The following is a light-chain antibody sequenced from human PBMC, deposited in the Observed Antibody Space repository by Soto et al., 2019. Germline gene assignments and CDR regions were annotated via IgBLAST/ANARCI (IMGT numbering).Light chain of an antibody. J-gene: IGKJ1*01. CDR3: QHYNSYSEA. Sequence: DMQMTQAPSTLSGSVGYIVTITCRASQTISSWLAWYQQKPGKAPKLLIYKASTLKSGVPSRFSGSGSGTEFTLTISSLQPDDFATYYCQHYNSYSEAFGQGTKVDMK. V-gene: IGKV1-5*03. CDR1: QTISSW. CDR2: KAS.